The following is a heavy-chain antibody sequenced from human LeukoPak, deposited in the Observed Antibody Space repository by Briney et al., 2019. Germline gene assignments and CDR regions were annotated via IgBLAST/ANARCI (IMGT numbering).Heavy chain of an antibody. Sequence: GGPLRLSCAVSGFTLSSYWMSCVRQSPGNGREWVANIKQDGSEKYYVDSVKGRFTISRDNAKNSLYLQMNSLRAEDTAVYYCARGPLLGFYNFDYWGQGTLVTVSS. D-gene: IGHD2/OR15-2a*01. CDR3: ARGPLLGFYNFDY. V-gene: IGHV3-7*04. CDR2: IKQDGSEK. CDR1: GFTLSSYW. J-gene: IGHJ4*02.